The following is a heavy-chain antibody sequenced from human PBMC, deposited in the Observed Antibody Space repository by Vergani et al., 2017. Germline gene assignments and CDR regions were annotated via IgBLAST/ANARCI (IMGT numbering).Heavy chain of an antibody. CDR1: GYTFTGYY. V-gene: IGHV1-2*02. CDR2: INPNSGGT. CDR3: ARRPVTVNAFDI. D-gene: IGHD1-14*01. J-gene: IGHJ3*02. Sequence: QVQLVQSGAEVKKPGASVKVSCKASGYTFTGYYMHWVRQAPGQGLEWMGWINPNSGGTNYAQKFQGRVTMTRDTSTSTVYMELSSLRSEDTAVYYCARRPVTVNAFDIWGQGTMVTVSS.